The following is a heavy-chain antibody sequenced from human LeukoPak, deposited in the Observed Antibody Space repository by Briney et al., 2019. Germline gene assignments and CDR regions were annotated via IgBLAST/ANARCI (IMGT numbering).Heavy chain of an antibody. J-gene: IGHJ5*02. V-gene: IGHV4-59*12. D-gene: IGHD4-17*01. CDR3: ARGMTTVTTMGWFDP. CDR1: GGSISSYY. CDR2: IYYSGST. Sequence: SETLSLTCTVSGGSISSYYWSWIRQPPGKGLEWIGYIYYSGSTYYNPSLKSRVTISVDTSKNQFSLKLSSVTAADTAVYYCARGMTTVTTMGWFDPWGQGTLVTVSS.